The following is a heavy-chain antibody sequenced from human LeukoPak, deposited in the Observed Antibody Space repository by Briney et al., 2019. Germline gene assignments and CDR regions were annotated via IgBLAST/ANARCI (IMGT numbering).Heavy chain of an antibody. Sequence: PGGSLRLSCAASGFTFSSYAMSWVRQAPGKGLEWVSAISGSGGSTYYADSVKGRFTISRDNSKNTLYLQMNRLRAEDSVVYYCAKDHHSSSWYETYYYYYMDVWGKETTVTVSS. CDR2: ISGSGGST. CDR3: AKDHHSSSWYETYYYYYMDV. V-gene: IGHV3-23*01. D-gene: IGHD6-13*01. CDR1: GFTFSSYA. J-gene: IGHJ6*03.